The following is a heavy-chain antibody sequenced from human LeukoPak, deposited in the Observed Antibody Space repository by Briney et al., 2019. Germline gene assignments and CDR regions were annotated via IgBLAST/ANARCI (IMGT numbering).Heavy chain of an antibody. CDR3: ARPPYSSSWSLGGY. CDR2: IYPADSDT. D-gene: IGHD6-13*01. Sequence: GESLKISCKGSGDSFTSYWIGGVRQMPGKGLEGMGIIYPADSDTRYSPSFQGQGTISADKSISTAYLPWSSLKASDTAMYYCARPPYSSSWSLGGYWGQGTLVTVSS. CDR1: GDSFTSYW. V-gene: IGHV5-51*01. J-gene: IGHJ4*02.